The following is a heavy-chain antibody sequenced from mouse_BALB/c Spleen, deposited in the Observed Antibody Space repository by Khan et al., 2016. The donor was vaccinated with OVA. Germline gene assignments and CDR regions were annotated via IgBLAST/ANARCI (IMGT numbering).Heavy chain of an antibody. CDR1: GYSITSGYG. J-gene: IGHJ2*01. V-gene: IGHV3-2*02. CDR2: ISYSGST. Sequence: EVQLQESGPGLVKPSQSLSLTCTVTGYSITSGYGWNWIRQFPGSKLEWMGYISYSGSTNYNPSLKSRISITRDQSKNQFFLQLNSVATEDTATYYCARTARIKYWGQGTTLTVSS. D-gene: IGHD1-2*01. CDR3: ARTARIKY.